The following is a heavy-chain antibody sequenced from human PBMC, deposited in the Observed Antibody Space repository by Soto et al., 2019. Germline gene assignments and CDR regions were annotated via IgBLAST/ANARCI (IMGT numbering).Heavy chain of an antibody. Sequence: SLRLSCVASGFTFDDHAMHWVRQAPGKGLEWVSGITYNGGIIAYADSVKGRFTISRDNAKNSLYLQMNSLSADDTALYYCARDRYGDYGNYYYYYGMDVWGHGTTVTVS. V-gene: IGHV3-9*01. CDR3: ARDRYGDYGNYYYYYGMDV. J-gene: IGHJ6*02. D-gene: IGHD4-17*01. CDR1: GFTFDDHA. CDR2: ITYNGGII.